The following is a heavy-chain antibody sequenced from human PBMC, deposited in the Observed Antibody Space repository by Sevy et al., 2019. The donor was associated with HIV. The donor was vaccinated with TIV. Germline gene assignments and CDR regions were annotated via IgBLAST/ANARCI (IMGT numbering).Heavy chain of an antibody. CDR3: ARAPTDFWTGGMAV. V-gene: IGHV1-2*06. CDR1: GYAFTGYY. D-gene: IGHD3-3*01. J-gene: IGHJ6*02. CDR2: INPISGGT. Sequence: ASVKVSCKASGYAFTGYYIHWVRQAPGQGLEWMGRINPISGGTDDSQKFQGRVTMTRERSISTAYMDVSRLTSDDTAVYYCARAPTDFWTGGMAVWGQGTVVTVSS.